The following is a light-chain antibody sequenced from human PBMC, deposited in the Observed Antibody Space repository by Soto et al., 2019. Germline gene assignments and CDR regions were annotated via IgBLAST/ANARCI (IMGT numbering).Light chain of an antibody. CDR2: DVS. CDR1: SSDVGGYDF. CDR3: CSYAGGYVI. V-gene: IGLV2-11*01. Sequence: QSALTQPRSVCGSPGQSVTISCTGTSSDVGGYDFVSWYQQHPGKAPKLMIYDVSKRPSGVPDRFSGSKSGNTASLTISGLQAEDEADYYCCSYAGGYVIFGGGTKLTVL. J-gene: IGLJ2*01.